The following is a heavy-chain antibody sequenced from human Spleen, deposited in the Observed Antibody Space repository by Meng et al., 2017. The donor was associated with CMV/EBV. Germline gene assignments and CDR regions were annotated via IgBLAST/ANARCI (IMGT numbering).Heavy chain of an antibody. V-gene: IGHV5-51*01. D-gene: IGHD2-2*01. CDR2: IYPGDSDT. CDR1: GYSFTGYW. CDR3: ARIEGYCSTTNCYFGPFDY. Sequence: GESLKISCKGSGYSFTGYWIGWVRQMPGKGLEWMGIIYPGDSDTRYSPSFQGQVTISADKSISTAYLQWSSLKASHTAVYFCARIEGYCSTTNCYFGPFDYWGQGTLVTVSS. J-gene: IGHJ4*02.